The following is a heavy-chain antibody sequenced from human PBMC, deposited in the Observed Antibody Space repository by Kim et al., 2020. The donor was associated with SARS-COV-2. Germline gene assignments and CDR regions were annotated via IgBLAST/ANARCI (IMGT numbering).Heavy chain of an antibody. CDR2: ISSSSSYI. V-gene: IGHV3-21*01. Sequence: GGSLRLSCAASGFTFSSYSMNWVRQAPGKGLEWVSSISSSSSYIYYADSVKGRFTISRDNAKNSLYLQMNSLRAEDTAVYYCARAWGEYYYYGMDVWGQGTTVTVSS. D-gene: IGHD3-16*01. CDR1: GFTFSSYS. J-gene: IGHJ6*02. CDR3: ARAWGEYYYYGMDV.